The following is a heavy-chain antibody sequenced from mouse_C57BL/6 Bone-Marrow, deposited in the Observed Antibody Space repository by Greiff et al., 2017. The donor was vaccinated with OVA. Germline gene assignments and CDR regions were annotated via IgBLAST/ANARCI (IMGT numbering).Heavy chain of an antibody. Sequence: EVQRVESGGGLVQPKGSLKLSCAASGFTFNTYAMHWVRQAPGKGLEWVARIRSKSSNYATYYADSVKDRFTISRDDSQSMLYLQMNNLKTEDTAMYYCVRSGYYGSSYVDYAMDYWGQGTSVTVSS. J-gene: IGHJ4*01. V-gene: IGHV10-3*01. D-gene: IGHD1-1*01. CDR2: IRSKSSNYAT. CDR1: GFTFNTYA. CDR3: VRSGYYGSSYVDYAMDY.